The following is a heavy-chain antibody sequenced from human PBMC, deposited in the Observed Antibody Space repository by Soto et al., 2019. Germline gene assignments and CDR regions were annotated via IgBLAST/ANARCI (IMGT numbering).Heavy chain of an antibody. CDR2: ISDTGAST. V-gene: IGHV3-23*01. D-gene: IGHD6-19*01. CDR1: GFTFKESA. J-gene: IGHJ4*02. Sequence: GSLRLSCAASGFTFKESAMNWVRQAPGKGLGWVASISDTGASTWYAESVRGRLSISRDNSKNTLYLQMNSLRGEDTAVYYCAKGRGSGWAWYFNNWGQGTLVTVPS. CDR3: AKGRGSGWAWYFNN.